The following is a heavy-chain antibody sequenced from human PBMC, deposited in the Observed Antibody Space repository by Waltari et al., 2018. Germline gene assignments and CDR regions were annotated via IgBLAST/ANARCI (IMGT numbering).Heavy chain of an antibody. Sequence: QVQLQESGPGLVKSSETLSLTCTVSGGSISSYYWSWIRQPPGKGLEWIGYIYYSGSTNYNPSLKSRVTISVDTSKNQFSLKLSSVTAADTAVYYCARYARGSTDAFDIWGQGTMVTVSS. CDR3: ARYARGSTDAFDI. CDR1: GGSISSYY. J-gene: IGHJ3*02. CDR2: IYYSGST. V-gene: IGHV4-59*01. D-gene: IGHD1-26*01.